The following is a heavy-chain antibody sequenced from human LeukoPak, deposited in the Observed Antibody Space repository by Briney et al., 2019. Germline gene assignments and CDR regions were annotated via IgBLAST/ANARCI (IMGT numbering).Heavy chain of an antibody. V-gene: IGHV1-69*05. CDR3: ASSRSSSVRGVRNYYYYYYMDV. D-gene: IGHD2-2*01. J-gene: IGHJ6*03. Sequence: EASVKVSCKASGGTFSSYAISWVRQAPGQGLEWMGGIIPIFGTANYAQKFQGRVTITTDESTSTAYMELSSLRSEDTAVYYCASSRSSSVRGVRNYYYYYYMDVWGKGTTVTVSS. CDR2: IIPIFGTA. CDR1: GGTFSSYA.